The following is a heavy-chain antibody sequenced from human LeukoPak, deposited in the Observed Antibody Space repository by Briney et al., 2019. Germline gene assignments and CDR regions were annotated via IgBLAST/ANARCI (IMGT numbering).Heavy chain of an antibody. D-gene: IGHD2-2*01. V-gene: IGHV3-49*04. CDR1: GFTFGDYA. CDR2: IQAKAYGGAT. CDR3: TRAPHPRCSSSGCYLDS. Sequence: PGGSLRLSCSTSGFTFGDYAMSWVRQAPGKGLEWVGFIQAKAYGGATKYAASVNGRFSIWRDGSQSTANLQMNDLKTEDTAVYYCTRAPHPRCSSSGCYLDSWGQGTLVTVSS. J-gene: IGHJ4*02.